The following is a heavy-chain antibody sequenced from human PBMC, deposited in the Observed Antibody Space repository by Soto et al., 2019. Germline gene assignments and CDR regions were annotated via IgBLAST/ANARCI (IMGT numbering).Heavy chain of an antibody. CDR2: ISAYNGNT. D-gene: IGHD2-2*01. V-gene: IGHV1-18*01. CDR3: AREYCSSTSCYLSVYGY. Sequence: GASVTVSCKASGYTFTSYGISWVRQAPGQGLGGMGWISAYNGNTNYAQKLQGRVTMTTDTSTSTAYMELRSLRSDHTAVYYCAREYCSSTSCYLSVYGYWGQGTLVTVSS. J-gene: IGHJ4*02. CDR1: GYTFTSYG.